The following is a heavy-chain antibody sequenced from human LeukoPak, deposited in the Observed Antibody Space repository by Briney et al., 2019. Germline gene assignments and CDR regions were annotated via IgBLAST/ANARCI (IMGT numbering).Heavy chain of an antibody. Sequence: SETLSLTCTVSGGSISSYYWSWIRQPAGKGLEWIGRIYTSGRTIYNPSLKSRVTMSVDTSKNQFSLKLSSVTAADTAVYYCARDGYSYGSFDYWGQGTLVTVSS. V-gene: IGHV4-4*07. CDR2: IYTSGRT. J-gene: IGHJ4*02. CDR3: ARDGYSYGSFDY. CDR1: GGSISSYY. D-gene: IGHD5-18*01.